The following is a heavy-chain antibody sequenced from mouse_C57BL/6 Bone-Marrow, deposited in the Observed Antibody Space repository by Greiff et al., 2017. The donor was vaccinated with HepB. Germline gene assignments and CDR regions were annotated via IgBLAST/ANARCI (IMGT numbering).Heavy chain of an antibody. CDR2: IDPENGDT. V-gene: IGHV14-4*01. D-gene: IGHD2-2*01. CDR1: GFNIKDDY. CDR3: TFVWLRRRGRRHYYAMDY. Sequence: VQLQQSGAELVRPGASVKLSCTASGFNIKDDYMHWVKQRPEQGLEWIGWIDPENGDTEYASKFQGKATIIADTSSNTAYLQLSSLTSEDTAVYYCTFVWLRRRGRRHYYAMDYWGQGTSVTVSS. J-gene: IGHJ4*01.